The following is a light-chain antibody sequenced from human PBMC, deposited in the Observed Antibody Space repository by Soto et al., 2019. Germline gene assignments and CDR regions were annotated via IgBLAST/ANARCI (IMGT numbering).Light chain of an antibody. V-gene: IGLV1-47*02. CDR1: SSNIGSNY. J-gene: IGLJ3*02. Sequence: QSVLTQPPSASGTPGQTVTISCSGSSSNIGSNYVYWYQQLPGTPPKLLIYSNNQRPSGVPDRCSGSKSGTSASLAISGLRSEDEADYYCAAWDDSMSGWVFGGGTKVTVL. CDR3: AAWDDSMSGWV. CDR2: SNN.